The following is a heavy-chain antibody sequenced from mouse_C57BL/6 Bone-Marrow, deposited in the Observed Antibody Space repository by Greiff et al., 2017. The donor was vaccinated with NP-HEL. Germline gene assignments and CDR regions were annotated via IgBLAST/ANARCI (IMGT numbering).Heavy chain of an antibody. D-gene: IGHD1-1*01. CDR3: ARGSRGYFDY. J-gene: IGHJ2*01. CDR1: GFTFSSYA. CDR2: ISDGGSYT. V-gene: IGHV5-4*01. Sequence: EVQRVESGGGLVKPGGSLKLSCAASGFTFSSYAMSWVRQTPEKRLEWVATISDGGSYTYYPDNVKGRFTISRDNAKNNLYLQMSHLKSEDTAMYYCARGSRGYFDYWGQGTTLTVSS.